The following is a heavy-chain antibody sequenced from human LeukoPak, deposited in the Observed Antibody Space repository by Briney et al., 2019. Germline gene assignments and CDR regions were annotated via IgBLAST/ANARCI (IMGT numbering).Heavy chain of an antibody. V-gene: IGHV1-46*01. J-gene: IGHJ3*02. CDR2: INPSGGST. CDR1: GYTFTSYY. Sequence: ASVKVSCKASGYTFTSYYMHWVRQAPGQGLEWMGIINPSGGSTSYAQKFQGRVTMTRDMSTSTVYMELSSLRSEDTAVYYCARDRSSLRPGDAFDIWGQGTMVTVSS. D-gene: IGHD6-13*01. CDR3: ARDRSSLRPGDAFDI.